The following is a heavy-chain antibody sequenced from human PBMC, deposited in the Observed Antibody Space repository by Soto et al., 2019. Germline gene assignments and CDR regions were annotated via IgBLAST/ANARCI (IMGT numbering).Heavy chain of an antibody. CDR1: GYTFTGYY. D-gene: IGHD3-10*01. Sequence: ASVKVSCKASGYTFTGYYMHWVRQAPGQGLEGMGWINPNSGGTNYAQKFQGWVTMNRDTSISTAYMELGRLRSDDKAVYYCARRYGSGGPFDYWGQGTLVTVSS. J-gene: IGHJ4*02. CDR3: ARRYGSGGPFDY. V-gene: IGHV1-2*04. CDR2: INPNSGGT.